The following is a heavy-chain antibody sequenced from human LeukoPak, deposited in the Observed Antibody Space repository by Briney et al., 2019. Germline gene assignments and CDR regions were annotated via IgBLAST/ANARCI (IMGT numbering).Heavy chain of an antibody. D-gene: IGHD1-20*01. J-gene: IGHJ6*02. CDR1: GFTFSSDA. CDR3: AKYNWNDGDYYGMDV. CDR2: ISGSGGST. V-gene: IGHV3-23*01. Sequence: ASLRLSCAASGFTFSSDAMSWVRQAPGKGLEWVSAISGSGGSTYYADSVKGRFTISRDNSKNTLYLQMNCLRAEDTAVYYCAKYNWNDGDYYGMDVWGQGTTVTVSS.